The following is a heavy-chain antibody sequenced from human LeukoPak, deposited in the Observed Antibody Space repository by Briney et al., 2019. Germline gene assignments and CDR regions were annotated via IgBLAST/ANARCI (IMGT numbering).Heavy chain of an antibody. Sequence: VASVKVSCKASGYTFTSYGISWVRQAPGQGLEWMGWISAYNGNTNYAQKLQGRVTMTTDTSTSTAYMELRSLRSEDTAVYYCARDRRGSSGGFGEFFDWFDPWGQGTLVTVSS. CDR2: ISAYNGNT. CDR3: ARDRRGSSGGFGEFFDWFDP. D-gene: IGHD3-10*01. V-gene: IGHV1-18*01. CDR1: GYTFTSYG. J-gene: IGHJ5*02.